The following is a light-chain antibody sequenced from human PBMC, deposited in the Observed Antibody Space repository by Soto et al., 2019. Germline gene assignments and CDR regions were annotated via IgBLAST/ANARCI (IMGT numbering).Light chain of an antibody. J-gene: IGLJ3*02. Sequence: QSVLTQAPSASGTPGQRVTMSCSGGRSNIGGNTVNWYQQVPGTAPKVLIFSNNQRASGVPDRFSASKSGTSASLAISGLQSEDEGTYYCSTWDDSLTGGVFGGGTKLTVL. CDR2: SNN. V-gene: IGLV1-44*01. CDR1: RSNIGGNT. CDR3: STWDDSLTGGV.